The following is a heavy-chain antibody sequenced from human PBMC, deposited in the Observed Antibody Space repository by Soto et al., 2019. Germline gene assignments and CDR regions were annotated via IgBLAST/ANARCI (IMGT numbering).Heavy chain of an antibody. D-gene: IGHD2-2*01. J-gene: IGHJ4*02. CDR3: ARAYCPSTTCPYHYFDY. Sequence: EVQLVESGGGLVKPGGSLRLSCAASGFTFSHYTINWVRQAPGKGLDWVSSISVGGSHIYYADSLKGRFTVSRDDAKNSLYLHMNSLRAEDTAVYYCARAYCPSTTCPYHYFDYWGQGTLVTVSS. CDR2: ISVGGSHI. CDR1: GFTFSHYT. V-gene: IGHV3-21*01.